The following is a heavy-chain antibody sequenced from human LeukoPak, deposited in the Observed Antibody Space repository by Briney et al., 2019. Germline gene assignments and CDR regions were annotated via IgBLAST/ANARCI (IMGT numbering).Heavy chain of an antibody. J-gene: IGHJ6*02. CDR3: ARGPYCSSTSCYWGLRHIKYYYYGMDV. CDR2: ISYRGSA. CDR1: GGSISSSSYY. V-gene: IGHV4-39*01. D-gene: IGHD2-2*01. Sequence: SETLSLTCTVSGGSISSSSYYWGWIRQPPGKGLEWIGSISYRGSASYSPPLKSRVTISVDTSKNQLSLKLTSVTPADTAVYYCARGPYCSSTSCYWGLRHIKYYYYGMDVWGQGTTVTVSS.